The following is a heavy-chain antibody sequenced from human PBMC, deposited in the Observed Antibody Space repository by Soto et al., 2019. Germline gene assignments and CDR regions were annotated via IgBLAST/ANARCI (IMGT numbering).Heavy chain of an antibody. Sequence: SETLSLTCTVSGGSISSYYWSWIRQPPGKGLEWIGYIYYSGSTNYNPSLKSRVTISVDTSKNQFSLKLSSVTAADTAVYYCARQAFGDRFDPWGQGTLVTVSS. CDR2: IYYSGST. J-gene: IGHJ5*02. V-gene: IGHV4-59*08. CDR3: ARQAFGDRFDP. D-gene: IGHD4-17*01. CDR1: GGSISSYY.